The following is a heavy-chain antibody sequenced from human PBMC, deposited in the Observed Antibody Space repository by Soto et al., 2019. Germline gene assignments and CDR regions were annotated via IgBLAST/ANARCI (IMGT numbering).Heavy chain of an antibody. CDR3: AKVAAAGTFQFRYYYGMDV. V-gene: IGHV3-23*01. J-gene: IGHJ6*02. D-gene: IGHD6-13*01. CDR2: ISGSGGST. CDR1: GFTFSSYA. Sequence: PRLSCAASGFTFSSYAMSWVRQAPGKGLEWVSAISGSGGSTYYADSVKGRFTISRDNSKNTLYLQMNSLRAEDTAVYYCAKVAAAGTFQFRYYYGMDVWGQGTTVTVSS.